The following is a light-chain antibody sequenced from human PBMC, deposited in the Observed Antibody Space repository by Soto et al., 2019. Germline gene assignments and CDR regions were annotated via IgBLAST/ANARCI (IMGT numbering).Light chain of an antibody. CDR1: QSVSSN. CDR3: QQYNNWPRT. CDR2: GAF. J-gene: IGKJ1*01. Sequence: EIVMTQSPVTLSVSPGERATLSCRASQSVSSNLAWYQQKPGQAPRLLLYGAFIRATGIPVRFTGSGSGTDFTLTISSLQSEDFAVYYCQQYNNWPRTFGRGTKVEIK. V-gene: IGKV3-15*01.